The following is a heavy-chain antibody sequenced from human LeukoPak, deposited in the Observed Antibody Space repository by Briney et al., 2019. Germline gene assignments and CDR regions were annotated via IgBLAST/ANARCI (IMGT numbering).Heavy chain of an antibody. CDR3: ARQTFGALYFDS. V-gene: IGHV4-61*02. CDR2: IYNSGST. CDR1: GGSISRGSYY. J-gene: IGHJ4*02. D-gene: IGHD3-10*01. Sequence: SQTLSLTCIVSGGSISRGSYYWNWIRQPAGKGLEWMGRIYNSGSTNYNPSLKSRVTISTDMSKNQFSLNLSSVTAADTAVYYCARQTFGALYFDSWGQGTLVTVSS.